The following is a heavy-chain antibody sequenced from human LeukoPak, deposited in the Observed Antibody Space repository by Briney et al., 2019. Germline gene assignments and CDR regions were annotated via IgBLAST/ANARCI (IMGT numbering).Heavy chain of an antibody. CDR3: AREQKAAAGPYWFDP. CDR2: IYYSGST. V-gene: IGHV4-30-4*01. CDR1: GGSISSGDYY. Sequence: SQTLSLTCTVSGGSISSGDYYWSWIRQPPGKGLEWIGYIYYSGSTYYNPSLKSRVTISVDTSKNQFSLKLSSVTAADTAVCYCAREQKAAAGPYWFDPWGQGTLVTVSS. D-gene: IGHD6-13*01. J-gene: IGHJ5*02.